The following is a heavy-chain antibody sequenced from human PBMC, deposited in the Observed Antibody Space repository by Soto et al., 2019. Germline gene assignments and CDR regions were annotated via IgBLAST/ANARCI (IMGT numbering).Heavy chain of an antibody. Sequence: EVQLVESGGGLVKPGGSLRLSCAASGFTFSSYSMNWVRQAPGKGLERVSSISSSSSYINYADSVKGRFTISRDNAKNTLYLQLHSLRAEDTAVYYCARELTYYDILTGYTDYFAYWGQGTLLTVSS. CDR1: GFTFSSYS. D-gene: IGHD3-9*01. V-gene: IGHV3-21*01. J-gene: IGHJ4*02. CDR3: ARELTYYDILTGYTDYFAY. CDR2: ISSSSSYI.